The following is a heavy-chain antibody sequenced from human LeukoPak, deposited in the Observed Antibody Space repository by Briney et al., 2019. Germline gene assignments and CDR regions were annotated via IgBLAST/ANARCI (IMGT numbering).Heavy chain of an antibody. Sequence: QAGGSLRLSCAASGFTFSSYWMSWVRQAPGKGLEWVANIKQDGSEKYYVDSVKGRFTISRDNARNSLYLQMNSLRAEDTAVYYCARDSQAYCSGGRCSMFDYWGQGNLVTVSS. V-gene: IGHV3-7*01. CDR2: IKQDGSEK. J-gene: IGHJ4*02. D-gene: IGHD2-15*01. CDR3: ARDSQAYCSGGRCSMFDY. CDR1: GFTFSSYW.